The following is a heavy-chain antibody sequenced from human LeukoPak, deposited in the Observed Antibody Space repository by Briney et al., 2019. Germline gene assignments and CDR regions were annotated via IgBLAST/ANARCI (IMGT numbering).Heavy chain of an antibody. CDR2: IYYSGST. Sequence: SETLSLTCIVSGGSISSSSYYWGWIRQPPGKGLQWIGNIYYSGSTYYNPSLKSRVTISVDTSKNQFSLKLSSVTAADMAVYYCASTQGSYYGRNWFDPWGQGTLVTVSS. V-gene: IGHV4-39*07. D-gene: IGHD1-26*01. CDR3: ASTQGSYYGRNWFDP. CDR1: GGSISSSSYY. J-gene: IGHJ5*02.